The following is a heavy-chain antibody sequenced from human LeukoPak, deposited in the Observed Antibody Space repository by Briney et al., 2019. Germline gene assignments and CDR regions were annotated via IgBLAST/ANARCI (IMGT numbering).Heavy chain of an antibody. CDR2: VNHSGTT. CDR3: ANTLVGATDY. CDR1: GGSFTAFY. Sequence: SETLSLTCSVSGGSFTAFYWTWIRQPPGKGLEWVGEVNHSGTTNYNPSLKSRVTISVDTSKNQFSLKLSSVTAADTAVYYCANTLVGATDYWGQGTLVTVSS. J-gene: IGHJ4*02. V-gene: IGHV4-34*01. D-gene: IGHD1-26*01.